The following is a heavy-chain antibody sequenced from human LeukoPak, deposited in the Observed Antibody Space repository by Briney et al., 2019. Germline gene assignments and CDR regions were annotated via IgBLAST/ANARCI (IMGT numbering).Heavy chain of an antibody. V-gene: IGHV3-30*18. Sequence: GRSLTLSCAASGFTFSSYGLHWVRQAPGKGLEWVAVTSYDGSNKYYADSVKGRFTISRDNSKNTLYLQVNSLRAEDTAVYYCAKNDATRDGYLDYWGQGTLVTVSS. J-gene: IGHJ4*02. CDR1: GFTFSSYG. CDR3: AKNDATRDGYLDY. D-gene: IGHD5-24*01. CDR2: TSYDGSNK.